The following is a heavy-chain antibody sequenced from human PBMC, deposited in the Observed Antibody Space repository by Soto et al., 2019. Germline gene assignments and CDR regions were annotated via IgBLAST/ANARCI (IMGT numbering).Heavy chain of an antibody. D-gene: IGHD4-17*01. V-gene: IGHV1-69*02. J-gene: IGHJ4*02. CDR3: ARSTTALDFDY. Sequence: QVQLVQSGAEVKKPGSSVKVSCKASGGTFSSYTISWVRQAPGQGLEWMGRIIPILGIANYAQKFQGRVTITANKPTSTAYMELSSLRSEDTAVYYCARSTTALDFDYWGQGTLVTVSS. CDR2: IIPILGIA. CDR1: GGTFSSYT.